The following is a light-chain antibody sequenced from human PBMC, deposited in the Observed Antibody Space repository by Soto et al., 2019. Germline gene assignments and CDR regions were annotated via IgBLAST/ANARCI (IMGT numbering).Light chain of an antibody. J-gene: IGKJ1*01. V-gene: IGKV1-5*03. CDR1: QSISSW. CDR2: KAS. CDR3: QQYNSYSWT. Sequence: IQMTQSPSSLSASVGDRVTITCRASQSISSWLAWYQQKPGKAPKLLIYKASSLESGVPSRFSGSGSGTEFTLTISSLQPDDFATYYCQQYNSYSWTFGQGSNVDI.